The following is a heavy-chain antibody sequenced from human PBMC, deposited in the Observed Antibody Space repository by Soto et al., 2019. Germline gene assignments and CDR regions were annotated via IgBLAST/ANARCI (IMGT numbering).Heavy chain of an antibody. J-gene: IGHJ6*03. CDR1: GGSFSGYY. V-gene: IGHV4-34*01. Sequence: SETLSLTCAVYGGSFSGYYWSWIRQPPGKGLEWIGEINHSGSTNYNPSLKSRVTISVDTSKNQFSLKLSSVTAADTAVYYCAGCSGWYEESYYYYMDVWGKGTTVTVSS. CDR3: AGCSGWYEESYYYYMDV. D-gene: IGHD6-19*01. CDR2: INHSGST.